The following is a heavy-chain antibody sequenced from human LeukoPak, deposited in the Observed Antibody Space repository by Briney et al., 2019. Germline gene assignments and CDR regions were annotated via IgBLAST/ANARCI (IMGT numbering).Heavy chain of an antibody. CDR3: ARLADPYGMDV. D-gene: IGHD3-3*02. CDR2: INPNNGDT. J-gene: IGHJ6*02. V-gene: IGHV1-2*02. CDR1: GYTFTANY. Sequence: ASVKVSCKASGYTFTANYIHWVRQAPGQGIEWMGWINPNNGDTNYAQKFQGRVTMTRDTSISIANMELSSLRHDDTAVYYCARLADPYGMDVWGQGTTVSVSS.